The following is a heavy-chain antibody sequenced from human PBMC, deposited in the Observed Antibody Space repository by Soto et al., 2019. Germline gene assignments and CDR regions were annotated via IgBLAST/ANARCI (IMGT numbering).Heavy chain of an antibody. Sequence: SETLSLTCTVSGGSISSYYWSWIRQPPGKGLEWIGYIYYSGSTNYNPSLKSRVTISVDTSKNQFSLKLSPVTAADTAVYYCARGGSKITIFGVVISWYFDLWGRGTLVTVSS. CDR2: IYYSGST. CDR3: ARGGSKITIFGVVISWYFDL. D-gene: IGHD3-3*01. CDR1: GGSISSYY. V-gene: IGHV4-59*01. J-gene: IGHJ2*01.